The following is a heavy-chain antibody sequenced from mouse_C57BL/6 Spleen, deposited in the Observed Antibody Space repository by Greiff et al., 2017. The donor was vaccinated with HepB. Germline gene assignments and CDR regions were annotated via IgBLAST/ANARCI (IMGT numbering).Heavy chain of an antibody. D-gene: IGHD2-5*01. V-gene: IGHV14-1*01. J-gene: IGHJ3*01. Sequence: EVQLQQSGAELVRPGASVKLSCTASGFNIKDYYMHWVKQRPEQGLEWIGRIGPEDGDTEYAPQFQGKATMTADTSSNTAYLRLSSLTSEDPAVYYCTPAYYSNYGFAYWGQGTLVTVSA. CDR3: TPAYYSNYGFAY. CDR2: IGPEDGDT. CDR1: GFNIKDYY.